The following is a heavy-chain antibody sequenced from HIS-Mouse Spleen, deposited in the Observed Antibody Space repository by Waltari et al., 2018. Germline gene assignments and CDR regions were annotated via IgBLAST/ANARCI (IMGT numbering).Heavy chain of an antibody. CDR3: ARVRTGDPSYWYFDL. Sequence: QVQLQQWGAGLLKPSETLSLTCAVHGGSFSGYYWSWLRQPPGKGLEWIGEINHSGSTNYNPSLKSRVTISVDTSKNQFSLKLSSVTAADTAVYYCARVRTGDPSYWYFDLWGRGTLVTVSS. CDR2: INHSGST. J-gene: IGHJ2*01. CDR1: GGSFSGYY. V-gene: IGHV4-34*01. D-gene: IGHD7-27*01.